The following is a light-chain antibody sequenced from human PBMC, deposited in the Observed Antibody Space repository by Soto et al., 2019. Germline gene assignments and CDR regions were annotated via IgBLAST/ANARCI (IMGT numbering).Light chain of an antibody. CDR3: EAWDDTLDGLYV. CDR2: ETD. J-gene: IGLJ1*01. V-gene: IGLV1-44*01. Sequence: QCVLTQPPSLSGTPGQRVTISCSGSSSNVAINPVNWYPHLPGAAPRLLIYETDRRSSGVPDRFSASKSGTSASLAISGLTSEDEADYYCEAWDDTLDGLYVFGTGTNATVL. CDR1: SSNVAINP.